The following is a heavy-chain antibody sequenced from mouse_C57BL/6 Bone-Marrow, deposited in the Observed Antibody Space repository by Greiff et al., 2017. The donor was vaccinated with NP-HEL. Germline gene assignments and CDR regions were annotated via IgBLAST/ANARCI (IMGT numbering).Heavy chain of an antibody. CDR1: GYTFTSYW. CDR2: IDPSDSET. Sequence: VQLQQPGAELVRPGSSVKLSCKASGYTFTSYWMHWVKQRPIQGLEWIGNIDPSDSETHYNQKFKDKATLTVDKSSSTAYMQLSSLTSEDSAVYYCARRYYGSSYPWYFDVWGTGTTVTVSS. J-gene: IGHJ1*03. V-gene: IGHV1-52*01. D-gene: IGHD1-1*01. CDR3: ARRYYGSSYPWYFDV.